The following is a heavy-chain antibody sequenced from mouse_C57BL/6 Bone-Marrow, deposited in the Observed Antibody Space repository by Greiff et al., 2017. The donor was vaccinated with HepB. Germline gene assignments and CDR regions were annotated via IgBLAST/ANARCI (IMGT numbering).Heavy chain of an antibody. Sequence: DVKLVESGEGLVKPGGSLKLSCAASGFTFSSYAMSWVRQTPEKRLEWVAYISSGGDYIYYADTVKGRFTISRDNARNTLYLKMSSLKSEDTAMYYCTRDERFYYAMDYWGQGTSVTVSS. J-gene: IGHJ4*01. CDR1: GFTFSSYA. CDR3: TRDERFYYAMDY. V-gene: IGHV5-9-1*02. CDR2: ISSGGDYI.